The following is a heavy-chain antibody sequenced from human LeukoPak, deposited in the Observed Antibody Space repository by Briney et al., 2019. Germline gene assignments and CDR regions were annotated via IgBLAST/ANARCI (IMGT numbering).Heavy chain of an antibody. CDR2: ISGSSSNT. J-gene: IGHJ3*02. CDR1: GYTFMSHG. Sequence: GASVKVSCKAYGYTFMSHGISWVRQAPGQGLEWMGWISGSSSNTNYAQRLQGRVTMTTDTSTTTAYMELRSLRSDDTAVYYCARATGTWGHGGFDIWGQGTMVTVSS. CDR3: ARATGTWGHGGFDI. V-gene: IGHV1-18*01. D-gene: IGHD2-15*01.